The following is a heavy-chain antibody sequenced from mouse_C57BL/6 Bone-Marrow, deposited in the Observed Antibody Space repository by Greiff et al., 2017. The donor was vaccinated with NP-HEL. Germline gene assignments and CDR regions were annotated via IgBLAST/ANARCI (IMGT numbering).Heavy chain of an antibody. CDR3: ARILDGSPFYYFDY. D-gene: IGHD1-1*01. Sequence: QLQQSGAELVKPGASVKLSCKASGYTFTSYWMHWVKQRPGRGPEWIGRIDPNSGGTKYNEKFKSKATLTVDKPSSTAYMQLSSLTSEDSAVYYCARILDGSPFYYFDYWGQGTTLTVSS. J-gene: IGHJ2*01. CDR1: GYTFTSYW. CDR2: IDPNSGGT. V-gene: IGHV1-72*01.